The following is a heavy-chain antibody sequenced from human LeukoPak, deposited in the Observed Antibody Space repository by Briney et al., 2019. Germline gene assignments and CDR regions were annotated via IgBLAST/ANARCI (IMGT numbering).Heavy chain of an antibody. Sequence: GGSLRLSCAASGFTFSSYSMNWVRQAPGKGLEWVSYISSSSSTIYYADSVKGRFTISRDNAKNSLYLQMNSLRAEDTAVYYCATNYYGSGRDVWGQGTTVTVSS. D-gene: IGHD3-10*01. V-gene: IGHV3-48*01. CDR1: GFTFSSYS. CDR2: ISSSSSTI. CDR3: ATNYYGSGRDV. J-gene: IGHJ6*02.